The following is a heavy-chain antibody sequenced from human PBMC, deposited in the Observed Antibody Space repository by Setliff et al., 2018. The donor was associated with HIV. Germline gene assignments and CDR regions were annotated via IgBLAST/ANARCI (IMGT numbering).Heavy chain of an antibody. Sequence: PWASVKVSCKASGYTFTGYYMHWVRQAPGQGLEWMGWINPNSGGTNYAQKFQGWVTMTRDTSISTAYMELSRLRSDGTAVYYCARGPVVTVRWWYYYYYMDVWGKGTTVTVSS. D-gene: IGHD2-15*01. J-gene: IGHJ6*03. CDR1: GYTFTGYY. CDR2: INPNSGGT. V-gene: IGHV1-2*04. CDR3: ARGPVVTVRWWYYYYYMDV.